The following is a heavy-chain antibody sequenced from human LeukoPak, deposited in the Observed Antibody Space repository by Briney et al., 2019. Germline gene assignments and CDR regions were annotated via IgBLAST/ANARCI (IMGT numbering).Heavy chain of an antibody. V-gene: IGHV1-46*01. CDR2: INPSGGST. CDR3: ARPLGSLKEYWWFDP. D-gene: IGHD2/OR15-2a*01. Sequence: GESLKISCKGSGYTFTSYYMHWVRQAPGQGLEWMGIINPSGGSTSYAQKFQGRVTMTRDTSSTTVYMELTRLRSDDTAVYYCARPLGSLKEYWWFDPWGQGTLVTVSS. J-gene: IGHJ5*02. CDR1: GYTFTSYY.